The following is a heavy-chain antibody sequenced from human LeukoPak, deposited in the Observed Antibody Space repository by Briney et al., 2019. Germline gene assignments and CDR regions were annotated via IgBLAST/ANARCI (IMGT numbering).Heavy chain of an antibody. J-gene: IGHJ4*02. CDR3: ARGDGGNSAFDY. CDR2: VGGNSYYT. CDR1: GFTFSDYY. V-gene: IGHV3-11*05. Sequence: GVSLRLSCAASGFTFSDYYMSWIRQTPEKGLEWVSYVGGNSYYTNYADSVKGRFTISRDNAKNSLYLQMNSLRAEDTAVYYCARGDGGNSAFDYWGQGNLVTVSS. D-gene: IGHD4-23*01.